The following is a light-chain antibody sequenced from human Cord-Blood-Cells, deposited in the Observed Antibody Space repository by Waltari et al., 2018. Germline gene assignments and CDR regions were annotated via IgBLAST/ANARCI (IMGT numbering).Light chain of an antibody. CDR2: DAS. Sequence: DIQMSQSPSSLSASVGERVTIPCQASQYIRNYLNWYQQKPGKAPKLLIYDASNLETGVPSRFSGSGSGTDFTFTISSLQPEDIATYYCQQYDNLPYTFGQGTKLEIK. J-gene: IGKJ2*01. CDR3: QQYDNLPYT. V-gene: IGKV1-33*01. CDR1: QYIRNY.